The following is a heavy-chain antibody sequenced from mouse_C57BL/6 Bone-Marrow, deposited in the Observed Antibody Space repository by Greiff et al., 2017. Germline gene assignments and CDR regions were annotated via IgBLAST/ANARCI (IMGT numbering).Heavy chain of an antibody. CDR1: GYTFPSYG. V-gene: IGHV1-81*01. CDR2: IYPRSGNT. CDR3: ARPVVVPYGAWFAY. Sequence: QVQLQQSGAELARPGASVKLSCKASGYTFPSYGISWVKQRTGQGLEWIGEIYPRSGNTYYNEKFTGKATLTADKYSSTAYMELRSLSAEDSAVYFCARPVVVPYGAWFAYWGQGTLVTVSA. D-gene: IGHD1-1*02. J-gene: IGHJ3*01.